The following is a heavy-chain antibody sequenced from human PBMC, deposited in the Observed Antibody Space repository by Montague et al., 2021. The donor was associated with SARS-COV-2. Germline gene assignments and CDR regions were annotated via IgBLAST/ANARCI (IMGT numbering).Heavy chain of an antibody. Sequence: SLRLSCPASGFTFSNYDMNWVRQAPGKGPEWILYISTSAYTTSYAGSVKGRFTISRDNGKNSLYLQMNSLRVEDTAVYYCTRDYRSIVGDGLDIWGQGTKVTVSS. D-gene: IGHD3-16*02. J-gene: IGHJ3*02. CDR2: ISTSAYTT. V-gene: IGHV3-48*03. CDR3: TRDYRSIVGDGLDI. CDR1: GFTFSNYD.